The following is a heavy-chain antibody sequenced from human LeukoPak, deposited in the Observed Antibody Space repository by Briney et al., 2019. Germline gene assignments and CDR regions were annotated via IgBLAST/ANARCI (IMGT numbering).Heavy chain of an antibody. J-gene: IGHJ4*02. Sequence: GESSQISCKTSGYIFTNHWIGWVRQMPGKGLEWMGVIYRGNSGTRYCPSFQGQVTISADKSISTAYLQWSSLKASDTAMYYCARLYTGSFDDWGQGTLVTVSS. CDR2: IYRGNSGT. CDR1: GYIFTNHW. V-gene: IGHV5-51*01. D-gene: IGHD1-26*01. CDR3: ARLYTGSFDD.